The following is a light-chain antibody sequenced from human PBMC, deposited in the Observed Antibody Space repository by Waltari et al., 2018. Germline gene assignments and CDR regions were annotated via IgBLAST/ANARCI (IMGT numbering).Light chain of an antibody. CDR1: SNNVGNEG. CDR3: SALDSSISVWV. J-gene: IGLJ3*02. V-gene: IGLV10-54*01. Sequence: QAGLTQPPSVSKGLRQTATLTCTGNSNNVGNEGAAWLQQHQRHPPKLLSFRNNNRPSGISERFSASRSGNTASLTITGLQAEDEADYYCSALDSSISVWVFGGGTKLTVL. CDR2: RNN.